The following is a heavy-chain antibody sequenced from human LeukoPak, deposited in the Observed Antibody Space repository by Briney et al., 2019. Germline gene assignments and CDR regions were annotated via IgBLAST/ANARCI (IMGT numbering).Heavy chain of an antibody. V-gene: IGHV1-2*02. D-gene: IGHD5-18*01. J-gene: IGHJ6*02. CDR2: INPNSGGT. Sequence: ASVKVSCKASGYTFTGYYMHWVRQAPGQGLEWMGWINPNSGGTNYAQKFQGGVTMTRDTSISTAYMELSRLRSDDTAVYYCARDLNSYGPYYYYGMDVWGQGTTVTVSS. CDR1: GYTFTGYY. CDR3: ARDLNSYGPYYYYGMDV.